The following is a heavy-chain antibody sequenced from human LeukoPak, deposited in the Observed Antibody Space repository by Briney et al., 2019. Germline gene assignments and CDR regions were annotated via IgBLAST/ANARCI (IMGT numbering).Heavy chain of an antibody. CDR1: GYTFTSYG. CDR3: ARTPCSSTSCHMYYFDY. Sequence: GASVKVSCKASGYTFTSYGISWVRQAPGQGLEWMGGIIPIFGTANYAQKFQGRVTITADESTSTAYMELSSLRSEDTAVYYCARTPCSSTSCHMYYFDYWGQGTLVTVSS. J-gene: IGHJ4*02. CDR2: IIPIFGTA. D-gene: IGHD2-2*02. V-gene: IGHV1-69*13.